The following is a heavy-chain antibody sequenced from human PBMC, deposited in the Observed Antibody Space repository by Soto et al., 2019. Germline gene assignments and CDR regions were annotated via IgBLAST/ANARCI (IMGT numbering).Heavy chain of an antibody. CDR3: ASPFITTSGYAFGN. J-gene: IGHJ4*02. CDR1: GFTFSNYW. D-gene: IGHD2-2*01. V-gene: IGHV3-74*01. Sequence: EVQLVESGGGLVQPGGSLRLSCAASGFTFSNYWMHWVRQAPGKGLVWVSRIQSDGSSTSYADSVRGRFTISRDNTKNTVYLQMNSLRAEDTAVYFCASPFITTSGYAFGNWGQGTLVTVSS. CDR2: IQSDGSST.